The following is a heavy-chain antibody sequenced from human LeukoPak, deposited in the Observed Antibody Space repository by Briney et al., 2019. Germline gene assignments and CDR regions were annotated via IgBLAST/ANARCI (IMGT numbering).Heavy chain of an antibody. CDR3: AKGGEFYYYYYGMDV. CDR1: GFTFSSYG. V-gene: IGHV3-30*18. D-gene: IGHD3-10*01. Sequence: GGSLRLSCAASGFTFSSYGMHWVRQAPGKGLEGVAVISYDGSNKYYADSVKGRFTISRDNSKNTLYLQMNSLRAEDTAVYYCAKGGEFYYYYYGMDVWGKGTTVTVSS. J-gene: IGHJ6*04. CDR2: ISYDGSNK.